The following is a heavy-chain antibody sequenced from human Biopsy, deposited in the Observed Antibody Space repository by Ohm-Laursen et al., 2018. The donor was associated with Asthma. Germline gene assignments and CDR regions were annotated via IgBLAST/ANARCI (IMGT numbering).Heavy chain of an antibody. CDR3: ARTFHFWSPYHAEHYQL. Sequence: SLRLSCAASGFTFGDYCMSWVRQVPGKGLEWVANIKHDGSEKSHVDSLKGRFTISRDNAKNLLFLQMNSLRAEDTAVYYCARTFHFWSPYHAEHYQLWGQGTLVTVSS. CDR2: IKHDGSEK. CDR1: GFTFGDYC. D-gene: IGHD3-3*01. J-gene: IGHJ1*01. V-gene: IGHV3-7*01.